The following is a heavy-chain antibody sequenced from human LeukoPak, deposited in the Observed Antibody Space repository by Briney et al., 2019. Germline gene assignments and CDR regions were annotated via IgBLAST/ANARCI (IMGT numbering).Heavy chain of an antibody. CDR2: MNPNSGST. Sequence: GASVKVSCKASGYTFTSYDINWVRQATGQGLEWMGWMNPNSGSTGYAQKFQGRVTITRNTSISTAYMELSSLRSEDTAVYYCARGPIVEVPAAPDNWFDPWGQGTLVTVSS. D-gene: IGHD2-2*01. J-gene: IGHJ5*02. CDR3: ARGPIVEVPAAPDNWFDP. V-gene: IGHV1-8*01. CDR1: GYTFTSYD.